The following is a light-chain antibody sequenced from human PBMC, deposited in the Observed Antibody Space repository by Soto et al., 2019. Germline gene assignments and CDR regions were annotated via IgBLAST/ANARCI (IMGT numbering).Light chain of an antibody. V-gene: IGKV3-20*01. CDR1: QSVGSVY. J-gene: IGKJ1*01. CDR3: QVYGSSPPTWT. Sequence: EIVLTQSPGTLSLSPGERATLSCRASQSVGSVYLAWYQQKPGQAPRLLIYGASNRATGIPDRFSGSGSGTDFTLTISRLEPEDFAVYYCQVYGSSPPTWTFGQGTKVEIK. CDR2: GAS.